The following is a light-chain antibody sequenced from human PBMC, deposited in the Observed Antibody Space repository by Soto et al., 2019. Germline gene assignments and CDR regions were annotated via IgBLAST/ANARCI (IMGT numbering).Light chain of an antibody. Sequence: ELVLTQSQATLSLSPGEVDIGARRASQSVSSYLAWYQQKPGQAPRLLIYDASNRATGIPARFSGSGSGTDFTLTISSLEPEDFAVYYCQQRSNWPRITFGQGTRLEIK. CDR3: QQRSNWPRIT. CDR1: QSVSSY. CDR2: DAS. J-gene: IGKJ5*01. V-gene: IGKV3-11*01.